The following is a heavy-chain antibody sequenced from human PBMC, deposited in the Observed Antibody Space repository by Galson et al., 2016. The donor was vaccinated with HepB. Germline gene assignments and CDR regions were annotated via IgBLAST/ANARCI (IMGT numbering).Heavy chain of an antibody. Sequence: SLRLSCAASGFTFSDYAMYWVRQAPGKGLEWVSAINAGDSGNRYYLDSVKGRFSISRDNSKCTVHLQMNSLRAEDTAVYYCARGGFTMFEVVVSNDPFDMWGQGTMVSVSS. J-gene: IGHJ3*02. CDR1: GFTFSDYA. V-gene: IGHV3-23*01. CDR3: ARGGFTMFEVVVSNDPFDM. D-gene: IGHD3-3*01. CDR2: INAGDSGNR.